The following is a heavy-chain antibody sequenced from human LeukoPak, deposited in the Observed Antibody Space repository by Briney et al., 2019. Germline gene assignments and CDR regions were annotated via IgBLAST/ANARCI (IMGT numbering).Heavy chain of an antibody. CDR1: GYSFTSYW. V-gene: IGHV5-10-1*01. CDR3: ARVKYSSSWSLGDY. J-gene: IGHJ4*02. Sequence: GESLKISCKGSGYSFTSYWIGWVRQMPGKGLEWMGRIDPSDSYTNYSPSFQGHVTISADKSISTAYLQWSSLKASDTAVYYCARVKYSSSWSLGDYWGQGTLVTVSS. CDR2: IDPSDSYT. D-gene: IGHD6-13*01.